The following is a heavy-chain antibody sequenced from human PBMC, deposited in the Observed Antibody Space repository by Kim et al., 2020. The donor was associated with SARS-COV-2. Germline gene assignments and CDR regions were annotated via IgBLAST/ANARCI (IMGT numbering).Heavy chain of an antibody. V-gene: IGHV3-13*01. J-gene: IGHJ4*02. D-gene: IGHD1-26*01. CDR3: VKQSVGATGHFDY. Sequence: YPDSVKGRFTISRESSKNSCYLQVNILRAGDTAIYYCVKQSVGATGHFDYWGQGTLVTVSS.